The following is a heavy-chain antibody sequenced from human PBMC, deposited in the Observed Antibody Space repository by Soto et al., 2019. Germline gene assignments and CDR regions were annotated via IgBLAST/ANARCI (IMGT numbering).Heavy chain of an antibody. CDR2: ISAYNGNT. CDR3: ARSSGYYYLEY. Sequence: RASVKVSCKASGYTFTSYGISWVRQAPGQGLEWMGWISAYNGNTNYAQKLQGRVTMTTDTSASTAYMELSSLRSEDTAVYYCARSSGYYYLEYWGQGTLVTVSS. V-gene: IGHV1-18*01. CDR1: GYTFTSYG. D-gene: IGHD3-22*01. J-gene: IGHJ4*02.